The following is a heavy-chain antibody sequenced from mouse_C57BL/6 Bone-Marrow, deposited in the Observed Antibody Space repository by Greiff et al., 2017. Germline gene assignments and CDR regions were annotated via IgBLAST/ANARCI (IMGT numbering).Heavy chain of an antibody. D-gene: IGHD2-4*01. V-gene: IGHV5-2*03. CDR2: INSDGGSP. CDR3: ARLSYDYEYFDV. CDR1: EYEFPSHD. Sequence: EVKLVESGGGLVQPGESLKLSCESNEYEFPSHDMSWVRQTPEQRLELVAAINSDGGSPHYPDTMERRFIISRDNTKKTLYLQMSSLRAEDTAWYYGARLSYDYEYFDVWGTGTTVTVSS. J-gene: IGHJ1*03.